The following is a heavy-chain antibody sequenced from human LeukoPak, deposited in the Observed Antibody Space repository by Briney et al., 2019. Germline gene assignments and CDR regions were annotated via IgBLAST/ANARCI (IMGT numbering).Heavy chain of an antibody. CDR2: IYYSGST. V-gene: IGHV4-61*01. CDR3: AGGNGGYDSDY. CDR1: GGSVSSGSYY. D-gene: IGHD5-12*01. J-gene: IGHJ4*02. Sequence: SETLSLTCTVSGGSVSSGSYYWSWIRQPPGKGLEWIGYIYYSGSTNYNPSLKSRVTISVDTSKNQFSLKLSSVTAADTAVYYCAGGNGGYDSDYWGQGTLVTASS.